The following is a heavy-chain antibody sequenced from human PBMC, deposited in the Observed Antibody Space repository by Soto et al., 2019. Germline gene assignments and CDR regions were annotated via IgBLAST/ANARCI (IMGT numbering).Heavy chain of an antibody. CDR1: GFTFSIYH. Sequence: GGSLRLSCAASGFTFSIYHMDWVRQAPGKGLEWVSYITSSSNTIYYADSVKGRFTISRDNAKNSLYLQMNSLRDEDTAVYYCTRVAARPYYYYGMDVWGQGTTVTVSS. CDR3: TRVAARPYYYYGMDV. V-gene: IGHV3-48*02. CDR2: ITSSSNTI. D-gene: IGHD6-6*01. J-gene: IGHJ6*02.